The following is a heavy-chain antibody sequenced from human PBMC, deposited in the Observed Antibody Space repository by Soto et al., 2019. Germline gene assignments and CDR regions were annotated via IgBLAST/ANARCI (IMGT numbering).Heavy chain of an antibody. CDR2: ISDDGRST. J-gene: IGHJ4*02. CDR1: GFTFTTYA. CDR3: AKGGDTGGYYGGGHFEY. Sequence: VQVVESGGGVVQPGRSLRLSCAASGFTFTTYAMRWVRQAPGKGLEWVALISDDGRSTYYADSVRGRFTISRDNYKNTVFLQMYSLRSEDTVIYYCAKGGDTGGYYGGGHFEYWGQGTLATVSS. D-gene: IGHD4-17*01. V-gene: IGHV3-30*18.